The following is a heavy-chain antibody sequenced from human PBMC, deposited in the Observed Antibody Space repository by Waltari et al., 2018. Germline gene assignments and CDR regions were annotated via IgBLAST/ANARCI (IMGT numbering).Heavy chain of an antibody. Sequence: QLQLQESGPGLGKPSETLSLTCTVSGGSISSSSYYWGWLRQPPGKGLGWIGGIYFSGSPYYNPSLKSRVTISGDTSKNQFSLKLSSVTAADTAVYYFARGGGSCYYGGDVWGQGTTVTVSS. V-gene: IGHV4-39*07. CDR3: ARGGGSCYYGGDV. D-gene: IGHD3-22*01. J-gene: IGHJ6*02. CDR2: IYFSGSP. CDR1: GGSISSSSYY.